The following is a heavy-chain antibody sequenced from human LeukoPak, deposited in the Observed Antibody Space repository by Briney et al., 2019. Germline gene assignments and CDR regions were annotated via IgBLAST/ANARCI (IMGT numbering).Heavy chain of an antibody. CDR2: ISYDGSNK. CDR1: GFTFSSYA. CDR3: ARDLQAAAGTSGFDY. Sequence: PGGSLRLSCAASGFTFSSYAMHWVRQAPGKGLEWVAVISYDGSNKYYADSVKGRFTISRDNSKNTLHLQMNSLRAEDTAVYYCARDLQAAAGTSGFDYWGQGTLVTVSS. V-gene: IGHV3-30*04. D-gene: IGHD6-13*01. J-gene: IGHJ4*02.